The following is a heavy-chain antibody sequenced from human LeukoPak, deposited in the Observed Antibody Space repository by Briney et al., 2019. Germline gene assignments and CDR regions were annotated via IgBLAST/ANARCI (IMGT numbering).Heavy chain of an antibody. J-gene: IGHJ4*02. CDR1: GYSINSGYY. V-gene: IGHV4-38-2*02. CDR3: ARVGWELLRYFDY. CDR2: IYHSGST. Sequence: SETLSLACTVSGYSINSGYYWGWIRQPPGKGLEWIGSIYHSGSTYYNPSLKSRVTISVDTSKHQFSLKLSSVTAADTAVYYCARVGWELLRYFDYWGQGTLVTVSS. D-gene: IGHD1-26*01.